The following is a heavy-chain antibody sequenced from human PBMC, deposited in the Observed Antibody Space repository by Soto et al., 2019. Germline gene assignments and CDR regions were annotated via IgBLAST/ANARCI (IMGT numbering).Heavy chain of an antibody. Sequence: EVQLVESGGGLVKPGGSLRLSCAASGFTFSNAWMNWVRHAPGKGLEWVGIIKSKTDGGTTDYAAPVKGRFTISRDDSKNTLYLQMNSLKTEDTAVYYCTTHLQNMTPVTPLQYSYYGMDGWGQGTTVTVSS. D-gene: IGHD4-17*01. CDR1: GFTFSNAW. V-gene: IGHV3-15*07. CDR2: IKSKTDGGTT. J-gene: IGHJ6*02. CDR3: TTHLQNMTPVTPLQYSYYGMDG.